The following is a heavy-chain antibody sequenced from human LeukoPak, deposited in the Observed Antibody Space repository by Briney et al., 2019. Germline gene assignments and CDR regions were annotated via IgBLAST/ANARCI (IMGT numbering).Heavy chain of an antibody. CDR2: MSPNSDNT. J-gene: IGHJ6*02. D-gene: IGHD3-9*01. Sequence: ASVKVSCKASGYTFTSYDINWVRQATGQGLEWMGWMSPNSDNTGYAQKFQGRVTITADESTSTAYMELSSLRSEDTAVYYCARVAKGVYDILTGYYLYYYYGMDVWGQGTTVTVSS. CDR1: GYTFTSYD. CDR3: ARVAKGVYDILTGYYLYYYYGMDV. V-gene: IGHV1-8*01.